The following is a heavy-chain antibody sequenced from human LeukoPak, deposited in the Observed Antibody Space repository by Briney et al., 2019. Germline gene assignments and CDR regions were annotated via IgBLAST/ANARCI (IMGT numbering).Heavy chain of an antibody. CDR3: ATDRGITGTFFGY. CDR1: GGTFSSYA. Sequence: ASVKVSCKASGGTFSSYAISWVRQAPGKGLEWMGGFDPEDGETIYAQKFQGRVTMTEDTSTDTAYMELSSLRSEDTAVYYCATDRGITGTFFGYWGQGTLVTVSS. J-gene: IGHJ4*02. V-gene: IGHV1-24*01. CDR2: FDPEDGET. D-gene: IGHD1-20*01.